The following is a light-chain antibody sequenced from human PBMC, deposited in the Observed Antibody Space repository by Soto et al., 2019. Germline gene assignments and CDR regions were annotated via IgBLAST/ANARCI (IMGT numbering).Light chain of an antibody. CDR3: QQFSSYPLT. Sequence: ELTQSPAILSLFPGERATLSCRASLRISTYLAWYQQRPGQAPRLLIYDASKRATDIPVRFSGSGSGTDFTLTISSLEPEDFAVYYCQQFSSYPLTFGGGTKVDIK. J-gene: IGKJ4*01. V-gene: IGKV3-11*01. CDR2: DAS. CDR1: LRISTY.